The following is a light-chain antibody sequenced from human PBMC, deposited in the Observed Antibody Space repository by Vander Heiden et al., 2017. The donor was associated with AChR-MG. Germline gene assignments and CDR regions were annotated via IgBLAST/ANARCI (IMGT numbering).Light chain of an antibody. J-gene: IGLJ3*02. V-gene: IGLV1-47*01. Sequence: QSVLIQPPSASGTPGQGVTISCSGSGSNIENNSVYWYRHLPGTAPKVLIYRNNQRPLGVPDRFSGSKSGTSASLVISGLRSEDEADYFCASWDDSLSGRVFGGGTKLTVL. CDR2: RNN. CDR1: GSNIENNS. CDR3: ASWDDSLSGRV.